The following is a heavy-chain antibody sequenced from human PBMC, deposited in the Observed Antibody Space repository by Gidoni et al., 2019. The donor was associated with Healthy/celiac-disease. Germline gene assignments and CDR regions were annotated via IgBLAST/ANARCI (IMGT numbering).Heavy chain of an antibody. CDR1: GAPISSYY. Sequence: QVQLQESVPGLVKPSETLSLTCTVSGAPISSYYWSWIRQPPGKGLEWIGYSYYSGSNNYNPSLKSRVTISVDTSKNQFSLKMSSVTAADKAVYYCARAGAAAGTDFDYWGQGTLVTVSS. J-gene: IGHJ4*02. D-gene: IGHD6-13*01. CDR3: ARAGAAAGTDFDY. CDR2: SYYSGSN. V-gene: IGHV4-59*01.